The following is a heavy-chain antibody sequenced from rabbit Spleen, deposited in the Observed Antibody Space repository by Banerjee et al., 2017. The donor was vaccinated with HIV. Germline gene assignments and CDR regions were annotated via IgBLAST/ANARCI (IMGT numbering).Heavy chain of an antibody. J-gene: IGHJ4*01. CDR1: GFSLSSSYD. CDR3: TRDSGSGPYIDGYFNL. V-gene: IGHV1S45*01. CDR2: IYSGNDKT. D-gene: IGHD1-1*01. Sequence: QEQLVESGGGLVQPGTSLPLTCTVSGFSLSSSYDMCWVRQAPGKGLEWVGCIYSGNDKTYYASWAKGRFTSSKPSSTTVTLRMTSLTVADTATFFCTRDSGSGPYIDGYFNLWGPGTLVTVS.